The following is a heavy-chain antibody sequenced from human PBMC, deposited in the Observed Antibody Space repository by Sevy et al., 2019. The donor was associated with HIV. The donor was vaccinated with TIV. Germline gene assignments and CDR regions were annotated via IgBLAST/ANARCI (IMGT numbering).Heavy chain of an antibody. CDR3: AKDRGFDSYLDAFDI. CDR1: GFTFSNYG. CDR2: ISGSGRGI. J-gene: IGHJ3*02. V-gene: IGHV3-23*01. Sequence: GGSLRLSCEVSGFTFSNYGMSWVRQAPGKGLEWVSLISGSGRGIYYADSVKGRLTIFRDNSKNTLYLQMKSLRVEDTAVYYCAKDRGFDSYLDAFDIWGQGTTVTVSS. D-gene: IGHD3-22*01.